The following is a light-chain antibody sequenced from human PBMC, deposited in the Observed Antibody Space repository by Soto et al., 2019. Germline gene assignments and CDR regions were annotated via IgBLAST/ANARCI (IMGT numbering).Light chain of an antibody. CDR2: DVS. J-gene: IGLJ3*02. V-gene: IGLV2-14*01. CDR3: SSYTSSSTLVV. CDR1: SSDVGGYNY. Sequence: QSALTQPASVSGSPGQSITISCTGTSSDVGGYNYVSWYQQHPGKAPKLMIYDVSNRPSGVSNLFSGSKSGNTASLTISGLQPEDEADYYCSSYTSSSTLVVFGGGTKLTVL.